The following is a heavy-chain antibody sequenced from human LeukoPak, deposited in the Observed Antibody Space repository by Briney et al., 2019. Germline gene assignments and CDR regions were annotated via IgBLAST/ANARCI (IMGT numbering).Heavy chain of an antibody. CDR2: TYSGGST. D-gene: IGHD1-26*01. CDR3: ARGATLSGSYSLDY. Sequence: GGSLRLSCAASVFTVSTNYMSWVRQAPGKGLEWGSVTYSGGSTFHADSVKGRFTISRDNAKNTLHLQMNSLRAEDTAVYYCARGATLSGSYSLDYWGQGTLVTVSS. V-gene: IGHV3-53*01. J-gene: IGHJ4*02. CDR1: VFTVSTNY.